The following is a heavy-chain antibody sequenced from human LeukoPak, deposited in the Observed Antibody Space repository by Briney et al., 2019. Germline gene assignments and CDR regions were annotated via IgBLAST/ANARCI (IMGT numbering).Heavy chain of an antibody. D-gene: IGHD2-8*01. CDR1: SGSISTSNYY. CDR2: IFYSGST. Sequence: SETLSLTCTVSSGSISTSNYYWGWVRQPPGKALEWIGNIFYSGSTYYSPSLKSRVTISLDTSRDQFSLKLNSVTAADTAVYYCARNGYYCIDVWGKGTTVTVSS. CDR3: ARNGYYCIDV. V-gene: IGHV4-39*07. J-gene: IGHJ6*03.